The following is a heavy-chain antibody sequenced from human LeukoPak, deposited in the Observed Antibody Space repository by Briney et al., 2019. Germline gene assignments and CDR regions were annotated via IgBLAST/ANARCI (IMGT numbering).Heavy chain of an antibody. CDR1: GYSFTSYW. CDR3: ARLRYCSGGSCYSSADYYYYGMDV. V-gene: IGHV5-51*01. J-gene: IGHJ6*02. Sequence: GESLKISCKGSGYSFTSYWIGWVRQMPGKGLEWMGIIYPGDSDTRYSPSFQGQVTISADKSISTAYLQWSSLKASDTAMYYCARLRYCSGGSCYSSADYYYYGMDVWGQGTTVTVSS. D-gene: IGHD2-15*01. CDR2: IYPGDSDT.